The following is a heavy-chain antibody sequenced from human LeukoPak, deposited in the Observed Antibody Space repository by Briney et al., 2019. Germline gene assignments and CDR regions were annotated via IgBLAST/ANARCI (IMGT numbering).Heavy chain of an antibody. CDR3: ARDKSSANWLDS. Sequence: ASVKVSCRASGYSFTNFYIHWVRQAPGPGLEWMGIINPSGGGTNYAQKFQGRVTMASDTSASTVYMGLSSMRSEDTAIYYCARDKSSANWLDSWGQGTLVTVSS. V-gene: IGHV1-46*01. CDR2: INPSGGGT. J-gene: IGHJ5*01. D-gene: IGHD3-10*01. CDR1: GYSFTNFY.